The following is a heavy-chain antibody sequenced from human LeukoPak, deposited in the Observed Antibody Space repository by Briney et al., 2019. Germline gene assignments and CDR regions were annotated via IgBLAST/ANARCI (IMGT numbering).Heavy chain of an antibody. CDR3: ANLLIAAADY. Sequence: GGSLRLSCATSGFMFSNYALSWVRQAPGKGLEWVSAISGSGGSTYYADSVKGRFTISRDNSKNTLYLQMNSLRAEDTAVYYCANLLIAAADYWGQGTLVTVSS. V-gene: IGHV3-23*01. D-gene: IGHD6-13*01. J-gene: IGHJ4*02. CDR2: ISGSGGST. CDR1: GFMFSNYA.